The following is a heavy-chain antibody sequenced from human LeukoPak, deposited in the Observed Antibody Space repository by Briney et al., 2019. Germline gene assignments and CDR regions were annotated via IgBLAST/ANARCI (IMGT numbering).Heavy chain of an antibody. CDR1: GFTFSTYA. D-gene: IGHD3-9*01. CDR3: AKDSSPREGSRLRYFDWLLLVYMDV. Sequence: GGSLRLSCAASGFTFSTYAMSWVRQAPGKGLEWVSSVSGSGSGNTTYYADSVKGRFTISRDNSKNTLYLQMNSLRAEDTAVYYCAKDSSPREGSRLRYFDWLLLVYMDVWGKGTTVTVSS. V-gene: IGHV3-23*01. CDR2: VSGSGSGNTT. J-gene: IGHJ6*03.